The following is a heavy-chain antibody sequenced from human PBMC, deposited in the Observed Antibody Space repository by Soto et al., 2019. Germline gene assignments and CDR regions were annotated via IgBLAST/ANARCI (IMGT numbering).Heavy chain of an antibody. V-gene: IGHV3-74*01. CDR1: GFTFSTYW. CDR2: INSDGSST. D-gene: IGHD2-15*01. CDR3: ARVRCSGGSCRDAYDT. J-gene: IGHJ3*02. Sequence: GGSLRLSCAASGFTFSTYWMHWVRQAPGKGLVWVSRINSDGSSTSYADSVKGRFTISRENAKNTLYLQMNSLRAEDTAMYYCARVRCSGGSCRDAYDTWGQGTMVTVSS.